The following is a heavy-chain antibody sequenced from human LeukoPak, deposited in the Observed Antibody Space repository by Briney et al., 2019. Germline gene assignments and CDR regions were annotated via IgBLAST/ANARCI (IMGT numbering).Heavy chain of an antibody. Sequence: SETLSLTCTVSGGSISSYYWSWIRQPPGKGLEWIGYIYYSGSTKYNPSLKSRVTISVDTSKNQFSLKLSSVTAADTAVYYCARHGIYYDILTGYYPTYYFDYWGQGTLVTVSS. J-gene: IGHJ4*02. D-gene: IGHD3-9*01. V-gene: IGHV4-59*08. CDR3: ARHGIYYDILTGYYPTYYFDY. CDR2: IYYSGST. CDR1: GGSISSYY.